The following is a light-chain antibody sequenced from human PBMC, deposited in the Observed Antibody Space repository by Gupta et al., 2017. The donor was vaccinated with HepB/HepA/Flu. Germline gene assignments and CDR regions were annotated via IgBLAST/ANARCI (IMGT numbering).Light chain of an antibody. J-gene: IGKJ4*01. CDR3: QQYSAWPLT. CDR1: HSVNRN. CDR2: GSS. Sequence: EIVMTQSPATLSVSPGETVTLSCRASHSVNRNLACYQQNPGQAPRLLIYGSSVSPTGVPNRFSDSASETEFTLAINSLHSRDFAVYYFQQYSAWPLTFGCGTKVEI. V-gene: IGKV3-15*01.